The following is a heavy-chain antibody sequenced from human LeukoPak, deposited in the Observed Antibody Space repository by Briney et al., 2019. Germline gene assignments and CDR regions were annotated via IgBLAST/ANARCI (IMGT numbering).Heavy chain of an antibody. CDR2: IHYSGST. J-gene: IGHJ4*02. CDR3: ARGSQSLGYCSGGSCRAKIFDY. Sequence: SETLSLTCTVSGGSISSYYWSWIRQSPGKGLEWIGYIHYSGSTNYNPSLKSRVTISVDTSKNQFSLKLSSVTAADTAVYYCARGSQSLGYCSGGSCRAKIFDYWGQGTLVTVSS. CDR1: GGSISSYY. D-gene: IGHD2-15*01. V-gene: IGHV4-59*12.